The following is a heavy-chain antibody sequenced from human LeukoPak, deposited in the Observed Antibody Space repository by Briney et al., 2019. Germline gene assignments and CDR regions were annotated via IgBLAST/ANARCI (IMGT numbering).Heavy chain of an antibody. Sequence: ASVKVSCKASGGTFSSYAISWVRQALGQGLEWMGGIIPIFGTANYAQKFQGRVTITADESTSTAYMELSSLRSEDTAVYYCARDVSPRYSSSWYGAVLWGQGTLVTVSS. D-gene: IGHD6-13*01. CDR1: GGTFSSYA. J-gene: IGHJ4*02. V-gene: IGHV1-69*13. CDR3: ARDVSPRYSSSWYGAVL. CDR2: IIPIFGTA.